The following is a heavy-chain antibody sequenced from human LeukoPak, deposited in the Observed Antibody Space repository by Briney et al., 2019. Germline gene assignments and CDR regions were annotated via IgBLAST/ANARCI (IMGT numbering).Heavy chain of an antibody. CDR3: AKGGFVVVVAATY. Sequence: GGSLRLSCAASGFTFSSYAMSWVRQAPGKGLEWVSAISGSGGSTYYADSVEGRFTISRDNSKNTLYLQMNSLRAEDTAVYYCAKGGFVVVVAATYWGQGTLVTVSS. CDR2: ISGSGGST. J-gene: IGHJ4*02. V-gene: IGHV3-23*01. CDR1: GFTFSSYA. D-gene: IGHD2-15*01.